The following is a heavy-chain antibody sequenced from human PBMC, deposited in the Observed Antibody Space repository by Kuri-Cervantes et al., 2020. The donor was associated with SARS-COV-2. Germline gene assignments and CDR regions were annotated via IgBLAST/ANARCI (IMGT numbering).Heavy chain of an antibody. V-gene: IGHV4-59*08. Sequence: SETLSLTCTVSGGSISSYYWSWIRQPPGKGLEWIGYIYYSGSTNYHPSLGSRVTISVDTSKSLFSLRLRSVTAADTAVYYCARRGLGYCSSTSCYSAFDYWGQGTLVTVSS. D-gene: IGHD2-2*02. J-gene: IGHJ4*02. CDR3: ARRGLGYCSSTSCYSAFDY. CDR1: GGSISSYY. CDR2: IYYSGST.